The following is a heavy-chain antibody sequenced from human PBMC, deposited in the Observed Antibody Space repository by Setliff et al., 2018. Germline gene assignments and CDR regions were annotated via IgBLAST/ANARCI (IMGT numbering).Heavy chain of an antibody. CDR1: GYTFTGYY. Sequence: ASVKVSCKASGYTFTGYYMHWVRQAPGQGLEWMGRINPNSGGTNYAQKFQGRVTMTRDTSISTAYMELSSLRAEDTAVYYCAKDVAITIFGVVTSSPHCGQGTLVTVS. D-gene: IGHD3-3*01. J-gene: IGHJ4*02. CDR3: AKDVAITIFGVVTSSPH. V-gene: IGHV1-2*06. CDR2: INPNSGGT.